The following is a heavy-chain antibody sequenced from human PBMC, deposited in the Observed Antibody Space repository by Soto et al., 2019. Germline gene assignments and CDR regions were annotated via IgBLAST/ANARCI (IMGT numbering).Heavy chain of an antibody. J-gene: IGHJ6*02. CDR3: ARHGTATFNYYYYYGMDV. Sequence: QVQLVQSGAEVKKPGSSVKVSCKASGGTFSSYAISWVRQAPGQGLEWMGGIIPIFGTANYAQKFQGRVTITADESTSTAYMELSSLRSEDTAVYYCARHGTATFNYYYYYGMDVWGQGTTVTVSS. CDR2: IIPIFGTA. CDR1: GGTFSSYA. V-gene: IGHV1-69*01.